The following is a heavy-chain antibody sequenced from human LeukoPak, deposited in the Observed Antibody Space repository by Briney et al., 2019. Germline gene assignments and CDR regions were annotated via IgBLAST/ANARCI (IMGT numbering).Heavy chain of an antibody. V-gene: IGHV4-34*01. J-gene: IGHJ4*02. CDR3: ARGHDPNSSGLKDFDY. CDR2: INHSGST. Sequence: SETLSLTCAVYGGSFSGYYWSWIRQPPGKGLEWIGGINHSGSTNYNPSLKSRVTISVDTSKNQSSLKLSSVTAADTAVYYCARGHDPNSSGLKDFDYWGQGTLVTVSS. D-gene: IGHD3-22*01. CDR1: GGSFSGYY.